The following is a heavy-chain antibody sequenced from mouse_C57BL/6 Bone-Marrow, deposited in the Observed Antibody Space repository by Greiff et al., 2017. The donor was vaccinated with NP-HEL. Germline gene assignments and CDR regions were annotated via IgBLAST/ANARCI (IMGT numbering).Heavy chain of an antibody. CDR1: GFNIKDDY. CDR2: IDPENGDT. J-gene: IGHJ1*03. V-gene: IGHV14-4*01. Sequence: EVQLKESGAELVRPGASVKLSCTASGFNIKDDYMHWVKQRPEQGLEWIGWIDPENGDTEYASKFQGKATITADTSSNTAYLQLSSLTSEDTAVYYCTTGGNYWYFDVWGTGTTVTVSS. D-gene: IGHD2-1*01. CDR3: TTGGNYWYFDV.